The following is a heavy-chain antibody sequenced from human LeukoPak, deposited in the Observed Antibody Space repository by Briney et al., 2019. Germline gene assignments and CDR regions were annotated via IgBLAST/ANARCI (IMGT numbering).Heavy chain of an antibody. D-gene: IGHD6-19*01. CDR1: GNIISSDC. V-gene: IGHV5-10-1*01. CDR2: IDPSASYT. J-gene: IGHJ4*02. Sequence: GAPLKICWTCSGNIISSDCISRLHPMPGKRLEWMGRIDPSASYTNSSPSFQGHVTISADKSISTAYLQWSSLKASDTAMYYCARHISSSGGDYWGQGTLVTVSS. CDR3: ARHISSSGGDY.